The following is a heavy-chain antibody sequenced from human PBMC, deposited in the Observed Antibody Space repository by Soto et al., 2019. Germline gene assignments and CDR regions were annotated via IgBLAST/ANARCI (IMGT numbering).Heavy chain of an antibody. CDR1: GYTFTGYY. D-gene: IGHD5-18*01. V-gene: IGHV1-2*02. Sequence: ASVKVSCKASGYTFTGYYMHWARQAPGQGLEWMGWINPNSGGTNYAQKFQGRVTMTRDTSISTAYMELSRLRSDDTAVYYCASRSGDWGYSYGLWYYYGMDVWGQGTTVTV. J-gene: IGHJ6*02. CDR3: ASRSGDWGYSYGLWYYYGMDV. CDR2: INPNSGGT.